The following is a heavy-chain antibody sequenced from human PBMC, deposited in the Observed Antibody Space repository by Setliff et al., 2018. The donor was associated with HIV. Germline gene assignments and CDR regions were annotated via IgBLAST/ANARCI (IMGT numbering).Heavy chain of an antibody. CDR1: GGSISSHY. CDR2: IYHSGST. V-gene: IGHV4-59*08. CDR3: ARHAAGPDGPFDY. Sequence: PSETLSLTCTVSGGSISSHYWSWIRQPPGKGLEWIGNIYHSGSTYYNPSLKSRVTISVDKSKNQFSLKLSSVIAADTAVYYCARHAAGPDGPFDYWGKGTLVTVSS. J-gene: IGHJ4*02.